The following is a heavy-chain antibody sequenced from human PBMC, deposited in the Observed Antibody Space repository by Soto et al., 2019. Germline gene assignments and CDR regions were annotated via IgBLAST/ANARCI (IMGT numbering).Heavy chain of an antibody. CDR1: GYTFTGYY. J-gene: IGHJ6*02. D-gene: IGHD6-13*01. CDR2: INPNSGGT. Sequence: AASVKVSCKASGYTFTGYYMHWVRQAPGQGLEWMGWINPNSGGTNYAQKFQGRVTMTRDTSISTAYMELSRLRSDDTAVYYCATRTPDRGSSSWYGFVPYYGMDVWGQGTTVTVSS. V-gene: IGHV1-2*02. CDR3: ATRTPDRGSSSWYGFVPYYGMDV.